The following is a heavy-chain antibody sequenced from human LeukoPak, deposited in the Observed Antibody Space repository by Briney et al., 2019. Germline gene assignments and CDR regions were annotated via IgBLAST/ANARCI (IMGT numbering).Heavy chain of an antibody. J-gene: IGHJ4*02. Sequence: ASVKVSCTASGYTFTSYGISWVRQAPGQGLEWMGWISAYNGNTNCAQKLQGRVTMTTDTSTSTAYMKLRSLRSDDTAVYYCAREEWELPRDYWGQGTLVTVSS. V-gene: IGHV1-18*01. CDR2: ISAYNGNT. CDR1: GYTFTSYG. D-gene: IGHD1-26*01. CDR3: AREEWELPRDY.